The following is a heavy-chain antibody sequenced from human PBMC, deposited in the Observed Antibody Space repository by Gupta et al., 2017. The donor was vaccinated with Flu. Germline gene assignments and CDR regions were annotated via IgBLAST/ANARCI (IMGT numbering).Heavy chain of an antibody. J-gene: IGHJ5*02. D-gene: IGHD3-22*01. CDR3: ARNYYDSSASHWFDP. V-gene: IGHV3-21*01. CDR1: GFTFSSYS. Sequence: EVQLVESGGGLVKPGGSLRLSCAASGFTFSSYSMNWVRQAPGKGLEWVSSISSSSSYIYYADSVKGRFTISRDNAKNSLYLQMNSLRAEDTAVYYCARNYYDSSASHWFDPWGQGTLVTVSS. CDR2: ISSSSSYI.